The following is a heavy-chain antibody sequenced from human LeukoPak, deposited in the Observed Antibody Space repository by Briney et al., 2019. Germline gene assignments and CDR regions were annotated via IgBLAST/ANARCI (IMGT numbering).Heavy chain of an antibody. CDR2: IKQDGSEK. J-gene: IGHJ4*02. D-gene: IGHD3-10*01. V-gene: IGHV3-7*01. CDR1: GFTFSDYW. Sequence: GGSLRLSCAASGFTFSDYWMTWVRQAPGKGLEWVANIKQDGSEKYYVDSVKGRFTISRDNAKNSLHLQMNSLRAEDTAVYYCARDGGWAVRGADYWGQGTLVTVSS. CDR3: ARDGGWAVRGADY.